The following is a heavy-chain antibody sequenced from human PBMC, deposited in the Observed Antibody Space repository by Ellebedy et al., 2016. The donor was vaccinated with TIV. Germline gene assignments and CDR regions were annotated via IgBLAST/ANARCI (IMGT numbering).Heavy chain of an antibody. CDR3: ANDLRNSAGWGGALDI. J-gene: IGHJ3*02. Sequence: GESLKISCAASGFNFGGHAMKWVRQAPGKGLEWVSAIGSSAYSTQYADSVKGRFTISRDNSRNTLYLQMNSVRVEDTAVYFCANDLRNSAGWGGALDIWGHGAMVTVSS. CDR2: IGSSAYST. CDR1: GFNFGGHA. V-gene: IGHV3-23*01. D-gene: IGHD6-19*01.